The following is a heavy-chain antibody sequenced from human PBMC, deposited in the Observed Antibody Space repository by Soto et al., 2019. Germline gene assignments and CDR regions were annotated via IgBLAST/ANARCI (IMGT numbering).Heavy chain of an antibody. D-gene: IGHD2-15*01. J-gene: IGHJ3*02. CDR3: AKGGYCSGGSCYDWVAIDI. Sequence: PGGSLRLACAASGFTFSSYAMSWVRQAPGKGLEWVSAISGSGGSTYYADSVKGRFTISRDNSKNTLYLQMNSLRAEDTAVYYCAKGGYCSGGSCYDWVAIDIWGQGTMVTVSS. CDR2: ISGSGGST. CDR1: GFTFSSYA. V-gene: IGHV3-23*01.